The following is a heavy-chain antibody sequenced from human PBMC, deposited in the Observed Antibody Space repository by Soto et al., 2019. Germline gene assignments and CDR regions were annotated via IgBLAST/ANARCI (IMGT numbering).Heavy chain of an antibody. CDR1: GFTFSSYA. Sequence: GGSLRLSCAASGFTFSSYAMSWVRQAPGKGLEWVSAISGSGGSTYYADSVKGRFTISRDNSKNTLYLQMNSLRAEDTAVYYCARDGRGYYYYGMDVWGQGTTVTVSS. V-gene: IGHV3-23*01. J-gene: IGHJ6*02. CDR3: ARDGRGYYYYGMDV. CDR2: ISGSGGST. D-gene: IGHD2-15*01.